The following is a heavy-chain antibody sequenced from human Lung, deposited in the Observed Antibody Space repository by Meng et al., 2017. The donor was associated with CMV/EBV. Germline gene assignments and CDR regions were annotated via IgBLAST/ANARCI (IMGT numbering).Heavy chain of an antibody. V-gene: IGHV4-31*03. CDR3: ARASYGSGSPLGESWLDP. Sequence: VQRQGSGPGLVKPSQTLSLTCTVSGGSISSGGYYWSWIRQHPGKGLEWIGYIHSSGSTYYNPSLRSRLTISVDTSKNQFSLKLSSVTAADTAVYYCARASYGSGSPLGESWLDPWGQGTLVTVSS. J-gene: IGHJ5*02. CDR1: GGSISSGGYY. D-gene: IGHD3-10*01. CDR2: IHSSGST.